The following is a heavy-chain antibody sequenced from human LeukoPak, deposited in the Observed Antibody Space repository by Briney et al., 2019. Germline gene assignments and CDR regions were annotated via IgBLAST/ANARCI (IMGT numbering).Heavy chain of an antibody. V-gene: IGHV3-23*01. Sequence: GGSLRLSCAASGCTFSSYAMSWVRQAPGKGLEWVSAISGSGGSTYYADSVKGRFTISRDNSKNTLYLQMNSLRAEDTAVYYCAKDQRGTVTTKYYFDYWGQGTLVTVSS. CDR2: ISGSGGST. D-gene: IGHD4-11*01. CDR3: AKDQRGTVTTKYYFDY. CDR1: GCTFSSYA. J-gene: IGHJ4*02.